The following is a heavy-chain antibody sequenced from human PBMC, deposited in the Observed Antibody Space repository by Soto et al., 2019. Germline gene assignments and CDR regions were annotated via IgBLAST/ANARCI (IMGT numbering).Heavy chain of an antibody. CDR1: GYTFTSYG. V-gene: IGHV1-18*01. Sequence: QVQLVQSGAEGKKPGASVKVSCKASGYTFTSYGISWVRQAPGQGLEWMGWISAYNGNTNYAQKLQGRVTMTTDTSTSTAYMELRSLRSDDTAVYYCARAQEIGYCSGGSCYQGYYYMDVWGKGTTVTVSS. CDR2: ISAYNGNT. CDR3: ARAQEIGYCSGGSCYQGYYYMDV. J-gene: IGHJ6*03. D-gene: IGHD2-15*01.